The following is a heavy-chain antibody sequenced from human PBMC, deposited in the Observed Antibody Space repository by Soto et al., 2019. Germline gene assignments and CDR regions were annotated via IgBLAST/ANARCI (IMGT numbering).Heavy chain of an antibody. Sequence: QVQLVESGGGVVQPGRSLRLSCAASGFTFSSYAMHWVCQAPGKGLEWVAVISYDGSNKYYADSVKGRFTISRDNSKNTLYLQMNSLRAEDTAVYYCARDPGPDIVVVVAVFFDYWGQGTLVTVSS. D-gene: IGHD2-15*01. CDR3: ARDPGPDIVVVVAVFFDY. CDR2: ISYDGSNK. J-gene: IGHJ4*02. CDR1: GFTFSSYA. V-gene: IGHV3-30-3*01.